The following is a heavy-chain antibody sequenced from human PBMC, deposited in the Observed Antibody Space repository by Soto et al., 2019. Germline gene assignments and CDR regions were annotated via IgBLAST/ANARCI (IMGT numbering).Heavy chain of an antibody. CDR2: ISPDNGNT. J-gene: IGHJ6*02. CDR1: GYTFTIYG. D-gene: IGHD5-12*01. Sequence: ASVKVSCKASGYTFTIYGINWMRQAPGQGLEWMGWISPDNGNTNYAQKLQGRVTMTTDTSTSTAYMELRSLRSDDTAVYYCARALGYSGYAGMDVWGQGTTVTVSS. CDR3: ARALGYSGYAGMDV. V-gene: IGHV1-18*01.